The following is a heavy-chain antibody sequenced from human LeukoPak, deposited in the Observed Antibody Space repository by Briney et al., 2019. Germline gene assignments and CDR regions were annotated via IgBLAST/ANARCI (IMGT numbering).Heavy chain of an antibody. CDR1: GGSISSGGYY. CDR2: IYYSGST. D-gene: IGHD6-6*01. Sequence: PSQTPSLTCTVSGGSISSGGYYWSWIRQHPGKGLEWIGYIYYSGSTYYNPSLKSRVTISVDTSKNQFSLKLSSVTAADTAVYYCAREGRIAARPGAFDIWGQGTMVTVSP. V-gene: IGHV4-31*03. J-gene: IGHJ3*02. CDR3: AREGRIAARPGAFDI.